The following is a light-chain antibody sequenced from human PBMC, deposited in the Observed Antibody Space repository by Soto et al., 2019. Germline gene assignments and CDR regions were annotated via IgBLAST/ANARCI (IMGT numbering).Light chain of an antibody. CDR1: SGSIADKF. Sequence: NFMLTQPHSVSESPGKTVSISCTRTSGSIADKFVQWYQQRPGSAPSIVIYEDNQRPSGVPDRFSGSIDTSSNSASLTISGLKTDDEADYYCLSYDTSTVVFGGGTKLTVL. V-gene: IGLV6-57*04. CDR3: LSYDTSTVV. CDR2: EDN. J-gene: IGLJ3*02.